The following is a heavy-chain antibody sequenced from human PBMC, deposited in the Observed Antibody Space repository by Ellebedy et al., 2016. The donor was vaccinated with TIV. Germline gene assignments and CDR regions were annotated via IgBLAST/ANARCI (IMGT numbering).Heavy chain of an antibody. D-gene: IGHD3-9*01. CDR3: ARDHDDIGIDY. Sequence: MPSATLSLTCTVSGGSISSSSYYWGWIRQPPGKGLEWIGYIYYSGSTNYNPSLKSRVTTSVDTSKNQFSLKLSSVTAADTAVYYCARDHDDIGIDYWGQGTLVTVSS. CDR1: GGSISSSSYY. V-gene: IGHV4-61*01. J-gene: IGHJ4*02. CDR2: IYYSGST.